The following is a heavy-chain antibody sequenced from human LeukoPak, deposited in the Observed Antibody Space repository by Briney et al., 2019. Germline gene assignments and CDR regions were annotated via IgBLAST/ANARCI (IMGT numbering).Heavy chain of an antibody. J-gene: IGHJ4*02. V-gene: IGHV1-2*02. CDR3: ARLVAGTLRGFDY. CDR2: INPNSGGT. Sequence: ASVTVSCKASGYTFTGYYMHWVRQAPGQGLEWMGWINPNSGGTNYAQKFQGRVTMTRDTSISTAYMELNRLRSDDTAVYYCARLVAGTLRGFDYWGQGTLVTVSS. CDR1: GYTFTGYY. D-gene: IGHD6-19*01.